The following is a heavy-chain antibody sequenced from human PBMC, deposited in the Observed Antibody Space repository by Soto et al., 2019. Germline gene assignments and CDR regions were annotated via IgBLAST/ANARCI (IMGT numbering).Heavy chain of an antibody. D-gene: IGHD2-15*01. J-gene: IGHJ6*02. CDR3: ARDECSGGSCYSGRHYYYSYGTDV. Sequence: ASVKVSCKASGGTFSSYAISWVRQAPGQGLEWMGGIIPIFGTANYAQKFQGRVTITADKSTSTAYMELSSLRSEDTAVYYCARDECSGGSCYSGRHYYYSYGTDVWRQRTTLTVS. CDR2: IIPIFGTA. CDR1: GGTFSSYA. V-gene: IGHV1-69*06.